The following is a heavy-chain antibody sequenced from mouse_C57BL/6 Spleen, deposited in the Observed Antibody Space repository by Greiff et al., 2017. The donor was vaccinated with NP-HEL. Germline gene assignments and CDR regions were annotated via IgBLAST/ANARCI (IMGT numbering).Heavy chain of an antibody. Sequence: VQLQQSGAELVMPGASVKLSCKASGYTFTSYWMHWVKQRPGQGLEWIGEIDPSDSYTNYNQKFKGKSTLTVDKSSSTAYMQLSSLTSEDSAVYYCARSEGDYFDYWGQGTTLTVSS. V-gene: IGHV1-69*01. CDR3: ARSEGDYFDY. CDR2: IDPSDSYT. CDR1: GYTFTSYW. J-gene: IGHJ2*01.